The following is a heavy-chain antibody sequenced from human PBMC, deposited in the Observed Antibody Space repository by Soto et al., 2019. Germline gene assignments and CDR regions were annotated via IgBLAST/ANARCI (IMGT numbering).Heavy chain of an antibody. D-gene: IGHD3-3*01. V-gene: IGHV1-8*01. J-gene: IGHJ5*02. Sequence: ASVKVSCKASGHTFTSYDINWVRQATGQGLEWMGWMNPNSGNTGYAQKFQGRVTMTRNTSISTAYMELSSLRSEDTAVYYCARGSPYYDFWSGYWFDPWGQGTLVTVSS. CDR3: ARGSPYYDFWSGYWFDP. CDR2: MNPNSGNT. CDR1: GHTFTSYD.